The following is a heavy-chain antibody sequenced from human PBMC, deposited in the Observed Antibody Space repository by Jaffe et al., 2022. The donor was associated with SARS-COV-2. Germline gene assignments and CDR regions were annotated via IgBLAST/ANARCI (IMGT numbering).Heavy chain of an antibody. J-gene: IGHJ5*02. CDR2: INLYGET. Sequence: EVQLVESGGGLVQPGGSLRLSCAASGFTFSTFEMNWVRLAPGKGLEWISHINLYGETYYADSVRGRFTISRDNAQNSLYLQMNSLRAEDTALYYCAREIHGPPGWFDPWGQGTLVTVSS. CDR3: AREIHGPPGWFDP. V-gene: IGHV3-48*03. CDR1: GFTFSTFE.